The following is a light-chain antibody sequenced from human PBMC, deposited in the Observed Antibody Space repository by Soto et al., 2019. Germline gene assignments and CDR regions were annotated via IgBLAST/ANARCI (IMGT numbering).Light chain of an antibody. J-gene: IGKJ3*01. Sequence: EIVMTQSPATLSVSPGERATLSCRASQSLSSSYLVWYQQKPGQAPRLLIYGASSRATGIPDRFSGSGSGTDFTLTISRLEPEDFAVYYCQHYGNTPPSVTFGPGTKVVS. V-gene: IGKV3-20*01. CDR3: QHYGNTPPSVT. CDR2: GAS. CDR1: QSLSSSY.